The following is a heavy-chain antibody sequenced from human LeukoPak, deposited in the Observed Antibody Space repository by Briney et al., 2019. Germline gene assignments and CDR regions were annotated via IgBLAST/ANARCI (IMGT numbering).Heavy chain of an antibody. J-gene: IGHJ3*02. CDR1: GGSISSSSYY. V-gene: IGHV4-39*07. CDR3: ARGRREYAFDI. Sequence: PSETLSLTCTVSGGSISSSSYYWGWIRQPPGKGLEWIGSIYYSGSTYYNPSLKSRVTISVDTSKNQFSLKLSSVTAADTAVYYCARGRREYAFDIWGQGTMVTVSS. CDR2: IYYSGST.